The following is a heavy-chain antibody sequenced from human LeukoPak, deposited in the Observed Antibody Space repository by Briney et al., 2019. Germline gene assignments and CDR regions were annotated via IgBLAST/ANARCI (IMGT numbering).Heavy chain of an antibody. Sequence: ASVKVSCKASGYTFSAYYMYWVREAPGQGLEWVGWINPYTGDTKYAQNFQGRVTMTRDTSISTVYMEVSRLRSDDTAVYYCARDFVVVVAATPENWFDPLGPGNPGHRLL. CDR3: ARDFVVVVAATPENWFDP. D-gene: IGHD2-15*01. CDR2: INPYTGDT. J-gene: IGHJ5*02. CDR1: GYTFSAYY. V-gene: IGHV1-2*02.